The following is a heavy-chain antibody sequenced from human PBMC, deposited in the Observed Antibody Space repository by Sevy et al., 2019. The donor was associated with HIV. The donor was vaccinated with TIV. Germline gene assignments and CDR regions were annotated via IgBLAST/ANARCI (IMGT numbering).Heavy chain of an antibody. CDR2: ISGSGGST. D-gene: IGHD6-19*01. CDR3: AKDFYSSGWEWGTFDI. V-gene: IGHV3-23*01. J-gene: IGHJ3*02. Sequence: GGSLRLSCAASGFTFSTYAMNWVHQAPGKGLEWVSTISGSGGSTYYADSVKGRFTISRDNPKNTLYLQMNSLRAEDTAVYYCAKDFYSSGWEWGTFDIWGQGTMVTVSS. CDR1: GFTFSTYA.